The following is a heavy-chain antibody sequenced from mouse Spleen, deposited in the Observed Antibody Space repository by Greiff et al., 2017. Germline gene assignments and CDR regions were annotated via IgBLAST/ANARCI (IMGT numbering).Heavy chain of an antibody. CDR1: GFTFSDYY. D-gene: IGHD1-1*01. CDR3: ARGGPYYGLDY. Sequence: DVMLVESGGGLVKPGGSLKLSCAASGFTFSDYYMYWVRQTPEKRLEWVATISDGGSYTYYPDSVKGRFTISRDNAKNNLYLQMSSLKSEDTAMYYCARGGPYYGLDYWGQGTTLTVSS. CDR2: ISDGGSYT. J-gene: IGHJ2*01. V-gene: IGHV5-4*02.